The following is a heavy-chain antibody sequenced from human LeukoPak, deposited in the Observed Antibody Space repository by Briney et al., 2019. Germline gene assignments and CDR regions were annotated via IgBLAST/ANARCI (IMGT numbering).Heavy chain of an antibody. V-gene: IGHV3-7*01. CDR1: GFTFSNYW. D-gene: IGHD3-10*02. CDR3: AELGITMIGGV. J-gene: IGHJ6*04. Sequence: PGGSLRLSCAASGFTFSNYWMNWVRQAPGKGLEWVANIKQDGSEKYYVDSVKGRFTSSGDNAKNSLYLQMNSLRAEDTAVYYCAELGITMIGGVWGEGTTVTISS. CDR2: IKQDGSEK.